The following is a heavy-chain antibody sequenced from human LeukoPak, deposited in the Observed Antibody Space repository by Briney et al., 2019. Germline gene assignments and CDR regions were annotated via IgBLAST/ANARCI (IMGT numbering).Heavy chain of an antibody. D-gene: IGHD6-13*01. V-gene: IGHV3-20*04. CDR2: INWNGGST. CDR3: ARVGSSSWYGGFDP. Sequence: GGSLRLSCAASGFTFDDYGMSWVRQAPGKGLDWVSGINWNGGSTGYADSVKGRFTISRDNAKNSLYLQMNSLRAEDTTLYCCARVGSSSWYGGFDPWGQGTLVTVSS. CDR1: GFTFDDYG. J-gene: IGHJ5*02.